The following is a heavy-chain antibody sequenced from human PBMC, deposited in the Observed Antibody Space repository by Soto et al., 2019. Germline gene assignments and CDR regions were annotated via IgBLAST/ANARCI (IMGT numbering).Heavy chain of an antibody. CDR3: AREGGYSYGLQKI. D-gene: IGHD5-18*01. Sequence: GGSLRLSCVGSGFTFSNYWMHWVRQAPGKGLVWVSRVNSDGSDARYADSVKGRFTISRDNAKNTLYLQMNSLRAEDTAVYYCAREGGYSYGLQKIWGPGTLVTVSS. CDR2: VNSDGSDA. CDR1: GFTFSNYW. J-gene: IGHJ4*02. V-gene: IGHV3-74*01.